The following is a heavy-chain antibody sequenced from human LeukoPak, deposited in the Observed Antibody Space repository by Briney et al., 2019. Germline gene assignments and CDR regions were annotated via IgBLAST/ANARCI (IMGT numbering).Heavy chain of an antibody. Sequence: GGSLRLSCAASGFTFSNAWMSWVRQAPGKGLEWVGRIKSKTAGGTTDYAAPVKGRFTISRDDSKNTLYLQMNSLKTEDTAVYYCTTDDAPRGGWSFDYWGQGTLVIVSS. D-gene: IGHD6-19*01. J-gene: IGHJ4*02. CDR2: IKSKTAGGTT. CDR1: GFTFSNAW. V-gene: IGHV3-15*01. CDR3: TTDDAPRGGWSFDY.